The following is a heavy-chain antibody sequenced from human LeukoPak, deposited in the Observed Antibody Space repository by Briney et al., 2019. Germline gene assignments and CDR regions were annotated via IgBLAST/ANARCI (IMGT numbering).Heavy chain of an antibody. CDR1: GYTFTGYY. CDR2: IIPILGIA. V-gene: IGHV1-46*01. D-gene: IGHD3-22*01. CDR3: ARNTYYYDSSADFDY. J-gene: IGHJ4*02. Sequence: GASVKVSCKASGYTFTGYYMHWVRQAPGQGLEWMGRIIPILGIANYAQKFQGRVTMTRDTSTSTVYMELSSLRSEDTAVYYCARNTYYYDSSADFDYWGQGTLVTVSS.